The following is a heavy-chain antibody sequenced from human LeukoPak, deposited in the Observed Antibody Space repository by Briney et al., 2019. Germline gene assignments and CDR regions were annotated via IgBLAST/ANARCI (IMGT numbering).Heavy chain of an antibody. CDR1: GGTFSSYA. V-gene: IGHV1-69*05. CDR3: ARGAYYDILTGSIGYYFDY. D-gene: IGHD3-9*01. CDR2: IIPIFGTA. J-gene: IGHJ4*02. Sequence: SVKVSCKASGGTFSSYAISWVRQAPGQGLEWMGGIIPIFGTANYAQKFQGRVTMTRDTSTSTVYMELSSLRSEDTAVYYCARGAYYDILTGSIGYYFDYWGQGTLVTVSS.